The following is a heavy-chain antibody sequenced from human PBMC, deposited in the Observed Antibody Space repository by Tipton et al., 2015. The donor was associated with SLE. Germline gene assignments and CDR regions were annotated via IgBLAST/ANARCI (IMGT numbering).Heavy chain of an antibody. Sequence: TLSLTCTVSGGSISSSSYYWGWIRKPPGKGLEWIGSIYYRGSTYYNPSLKSRVTISVDTSKNQLVLRVRSVTAADTAVYYCARVGATAVLDVWGKGATVTFSS. CDR3: ARVGATAVLDV. CDR2: IYYRGST. V-gene: IGHV4-39*06. CDR1: GGSISSSSYY. D-gene: IGHD1-26*01. J-gene: IGHJ6*04.